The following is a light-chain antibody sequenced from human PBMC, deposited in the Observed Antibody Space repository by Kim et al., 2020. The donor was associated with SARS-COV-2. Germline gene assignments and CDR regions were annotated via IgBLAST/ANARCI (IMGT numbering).Light chain of an antibody. CDR3: MQFTHWPPWT. Sequence: DVVKTQSPLSLPVTLGQPASISCRSSQSLVYSDANTYLNWFQQRPGQSPRRLIYKVSNRDSGVPDRFSGSGSGTDFTLKMSRVEAEDVVVYYCMQFTHWPPWTFGQGTKVDIK. V-gene: IGKV2-30*01. J-gene: IGKJ1*01. CDR2: KVS. CDR1: QSLVYSDANTY.